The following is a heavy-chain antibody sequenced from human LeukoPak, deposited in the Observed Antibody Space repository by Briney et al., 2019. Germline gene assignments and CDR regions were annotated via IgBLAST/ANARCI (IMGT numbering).Heavy chain of an antibody. CDR2: ISSSSSTI. D-gene: IGHD2-2*02. Sequence: PGGSLRLSCAASGFTFSTYSMNWVRQAPGKGLEWVSYISSSSSTIYYADSVKGRFTISRDNSKNTLYLQMNSLRAEDTAVYYCAKDGVPAAITGQRHFDYWGQGTLVTVSS. J-gene: IGHJ4*02. V-gene: IGHV3-48*01. CDR3: AKDGVPAAITGQRHFDY. CDR1: GFTFSTYS.